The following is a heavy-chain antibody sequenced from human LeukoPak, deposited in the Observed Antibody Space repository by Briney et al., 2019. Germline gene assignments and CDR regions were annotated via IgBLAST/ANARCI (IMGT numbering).Heavy chain of an antibody. Sequence: SSETLSLTCTVSGGSISSYYWSWIRQPPGKGLEWIGYIYYSGSTNYNPSLKSRVTISVDTSKNQLSLKLSSVTAADTAVYYCARDLSGDQPFDYWGQGTLVTVSS. CDR2: IYYSGST. J-gene: IGHJ4*02. D-gene: IGHD4-17*01. CDR3: ARDLSGDQPFDY. CDR1: GGSISSYY. V-gene: IGHV4-59*01.